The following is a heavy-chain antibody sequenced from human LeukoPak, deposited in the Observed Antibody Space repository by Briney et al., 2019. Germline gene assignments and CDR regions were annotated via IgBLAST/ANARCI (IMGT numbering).Heavy chain of an antibody. CDR3: ARAHPLAGTLVVGY. V-gene: IGHV3-23*01. Sequence: GGSLRLSCAASGVTLSSLAMSWARQAPGKGLEWVSGISSSGSGDNTYYADSVKGRFTISRDNSKNTLYLQMNSLRAEDTAVYYCARAHPLAGTLVVGYWGQGTLVTVSS. D-gene: IGHD2-8*02. CDR2: ISSSGSGDNT. CDR1: GVTLSSLA. J-gene: IGHJ4*02.